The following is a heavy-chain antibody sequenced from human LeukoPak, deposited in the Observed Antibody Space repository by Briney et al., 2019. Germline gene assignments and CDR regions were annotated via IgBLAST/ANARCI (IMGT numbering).Heavy chain of an antibody. CDR3: AKTHRYYSD. CDR2: ISGRGGTT. V-gene: IGHV3-23*01. Sequence: GGSLRLSCAASGFTFSSYGMNGVRQAPGKGLEWVSGISGRGGTTYYAGSVKGRLTISRDNSKDSLSPQVSSLRAEDTAVYYCAKTHRYYSDWGQGTLVTVSS. J-gene: IGHJ4*02. D-gene: IGHD3-22*01. CDR1: GFTFSSYG.